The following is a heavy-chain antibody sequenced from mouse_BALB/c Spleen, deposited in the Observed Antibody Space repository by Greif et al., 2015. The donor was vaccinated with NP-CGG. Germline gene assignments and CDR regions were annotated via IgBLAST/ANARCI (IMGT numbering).Heavy chain of an antibody. CDR2: IDPANGST. CDR1: GFNIKDTY. V-gene: IGHV14-3*02. J-gene: IGHJ3*01. CDR3: ARNDGFAY. D-gene: IGHD2-12*01. Sequence: VQLKHSGAELVKPGASVKLSCTASGFNIKDTYMHWVKQRPEQGLEWIGRIDPANGSTKYDPKFQGKATITADTSSNTAYLQLSSLTSEDTAVYYCARNDGFAYWGQGTLVTVSA.